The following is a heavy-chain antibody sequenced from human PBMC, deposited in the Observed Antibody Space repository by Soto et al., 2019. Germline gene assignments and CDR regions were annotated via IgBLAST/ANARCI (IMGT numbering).Heavy chain of an antibody. V-gene: IGHV4-39*01. Sequence: SETLSLTCSVSGGSISNNNYYWGRIRQPPGKALEWIGSIYYSGSTYYNPSLESRVSISVDTSRNQFSLKLNSVTAADTAVYYCARQGITMIVVVVTDNWFDPWGQGTLVTVSS. CDR2: IYYSGST. J-gene: IGHJ5*02. CDR3: ARQGITMIVVVVTDNWFDP. D-gene: IGHD3-22*01. CDR1: GGSISNNNYY.